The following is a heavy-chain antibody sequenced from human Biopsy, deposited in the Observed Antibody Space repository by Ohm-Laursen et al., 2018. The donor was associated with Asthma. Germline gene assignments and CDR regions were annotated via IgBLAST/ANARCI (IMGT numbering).Heavy chain of an antibody. J-gene: IGHJ1*01. D-gene: IGHD3-3*02. CDR3: ARTFHFWSPYHAEHYQL. V-gene: IGHV3-7*01. CDR2: INHDGTEK. CDR1: GFTFGDYW. Sequence: SLRLSCSASGFTFGDYWISWVRQVPGKGLEWVANINHDGTEKNHVDSLKGRFTISRDNAKNSLYLQMNSLRAEDTAVYYCARTFHFWSPYHAEHYQLWGQGTLVTVSS.